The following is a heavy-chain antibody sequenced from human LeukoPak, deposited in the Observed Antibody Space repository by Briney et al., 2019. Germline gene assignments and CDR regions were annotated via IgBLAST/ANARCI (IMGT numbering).Heavy chain of an antibody. CDR3: ARCSGGSWPSRGYFDY. CDR1: VYTFTGCY. Sequence: ASVKVSCKASVYTFTGCYMHWVRQARGQGLEGMGWINPNKGGTNHAQQFQGRVTMTRDTSISTAYMELSRLRSDDTAVYYCARCSGGSWPSRGYFDYWGQGTLVTVSS. D-gene: IGHD2-15*01. J-gene: IGHJ4*02. V-gene: IGHV1-2*02. CDR2: INPNKGGT.